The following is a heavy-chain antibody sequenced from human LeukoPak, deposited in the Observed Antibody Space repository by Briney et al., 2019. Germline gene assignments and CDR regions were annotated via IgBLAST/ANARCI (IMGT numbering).Heavy chain of an antibody. Sequence: PGGSLRLSCAASGFTFSSYEMNWVRQAPGKGLEWVSYISSSGSTIYYADSVKGRFTLSRDNAKNSLYLQMDSLRAEDTAVYYCARGTGYCLDPWGQGTLVTVSS. J-gene: IGHJ5*02. CDR3: ARGTGYCLDP. V-gene: IGHV3-48*03. CDR2: ISSSGSTI. CDR1: GFTFSSYE. D-gene: IGHD7-27*01.